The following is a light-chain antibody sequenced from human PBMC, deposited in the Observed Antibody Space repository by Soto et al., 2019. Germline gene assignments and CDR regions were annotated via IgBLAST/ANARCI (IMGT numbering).Light chain of an antibody. CDR2: GAS. CDR3: RQYNNWPPLT. V-gene: IGKV3-15*01. J-gene: IGKJ1*01. Sequence: EIVMTQSPATLSVSPGETATLSCRASQSVSSNLAWYQHQPGQAPRVLIYGASTRATGIPARFSGSGSGTEFTLTISSLQSEDFAVYYCRQYNNWPPLTFGQGTKVDI. CDR1: QSVSSN.